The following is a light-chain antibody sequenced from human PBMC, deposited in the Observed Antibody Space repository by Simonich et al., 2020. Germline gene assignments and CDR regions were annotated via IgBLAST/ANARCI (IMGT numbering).Light chain of an antibody. V-gene: IGKV4-1*01. CDR1: QSVLYSSNNKNY. Sequence: DIVMTQSPDSLAVSLGARAPINCKSSQSVLYSSNNKNYLAWYQQKPGQPPKLLIYWASTRESGVPDRFSGSGSGTDFTLTISSLQAKDVAVYYCQQYYSTPPTFGGGTKVEIK. CDR2: WAS. CDR3: QQYYSTPPT. J-gene: IGKJ4*01.